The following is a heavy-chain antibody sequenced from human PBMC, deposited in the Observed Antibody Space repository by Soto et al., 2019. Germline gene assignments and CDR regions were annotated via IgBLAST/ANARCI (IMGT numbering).Heavy chain of an antibody. CDR3: AREIVTTVTTSRGPEALKPFDP. J-gene: IGHJ5*02. D-gene: IGHD4-4*01. Sequence: ASVKVSCKASGYTFTGYYMHWVRQAPGQGLEWMGWINPNNGGTNYAQKFQGWVTMTRDTSISTAYMELSRLRSDDTAVYYCAREIVTTVTTSRGPEALKPFDPWGQGTLVTVSS. V-gene: IGHV1-2*04. CDR1: GYTFTGYY. CDR2: INPNNGGT.